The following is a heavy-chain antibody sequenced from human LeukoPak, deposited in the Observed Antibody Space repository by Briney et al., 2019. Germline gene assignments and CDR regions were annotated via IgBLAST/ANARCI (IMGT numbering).Heavy chain of an antibody. V-gene: IGHV4-34*01. D-gene: IGHD2-21*01. CDR2: INHSGST. CDR1: GGSFSGYY. Sequence: PSETLSLTCAVYGGSFSGYYWSWIRQPPGKGLEWIGEINHSGSTNYNPSLKSRVTISVDTSKNQFSPKLSSVTAADTAVYYCAREVIRGVFDYWGQGTLVTVSS. J-gene: IGHJ4*02. CDR3: AREVIRGVFDY.